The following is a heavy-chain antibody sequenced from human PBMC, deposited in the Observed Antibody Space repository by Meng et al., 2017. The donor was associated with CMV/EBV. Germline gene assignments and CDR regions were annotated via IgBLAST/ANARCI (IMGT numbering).Heavy chain of an antibody. CDR3: ARDTVSTYYYYGMDV. J-gene: IGHJ6*02. Sequence: SETLSLTCTVSGCSISSGGYYWSWIRQHPGKGLEWIGYIYYSGSTYYNPSLKSRVTISVDTSKNRFSLKLSSVTAADTAVYYCARDTVSTYYYYGMDVWGQGTTVTVSS. CDR2: IYYSGST. V-gene: IGHV4-31*03. CDR1: GCSISSGGYY. D-gene: IGHD4-11*01.